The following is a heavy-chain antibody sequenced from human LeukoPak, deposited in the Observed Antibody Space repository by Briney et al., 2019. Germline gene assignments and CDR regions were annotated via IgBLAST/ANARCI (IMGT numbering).Heavy chain of an antibody. CDR1: GFTFSSYG. J-gene: IGHJ6*02. CDR2: IWYDGSNK. V-gene: IGHV3-33*01. D-gene: IGHD3-16*01. Sequence: GWALRLSCAASGFTFSSYGMQWVRQAPGKGLEGVAVIWYDGSNKYYADSVNGRLTIYRDNSKNTLYLQMNSLRAEDTAVYYCARDYLLPRGTNYYYGMDVWGQGTTVTVSS. CDR3: ARDYLLPRGTNYYYGMDV.